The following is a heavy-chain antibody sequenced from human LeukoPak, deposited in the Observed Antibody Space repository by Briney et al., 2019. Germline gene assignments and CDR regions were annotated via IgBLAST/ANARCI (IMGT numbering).Heavy chain of an antibody. CDR3: AKGHGSTWYDGLYYFDY. D-gene: IGHD6-13*01. J-gene: IGHJ4*02. CDR1: GFTFSSYG. CDR2: ISGSGGFT. Sequence: GGSLRLSCAASGFTFSSYGMSWVRQAPGKGLEWVSGISGSGGFTYYADSLKGRFTISRDNSKNMLYLQMNSLRVEDTAVYYCAKGHGSTWYDGLYYFDYWGQEILVTVSS. V-gene: IGHV3-23*01.